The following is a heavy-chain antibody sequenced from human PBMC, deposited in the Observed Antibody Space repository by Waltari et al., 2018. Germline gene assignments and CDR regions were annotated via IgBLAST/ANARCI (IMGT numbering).Heavy chain of an antibody. J-gene: IGHJ4*02. CDR2: IYYSGNM. CDR3: ARTFAYGSGTYNH. Sequence: QLQLQESGPGLVKPSATLSLTCTVSGGSISDGSFHWGWIRQSPGKGLEWIGSIYYSGNMYYNPALGSRVSISVDTSTNQFSLKLSSVTAADTAVYYCARTFAYGSGTYNHWGQGSLVTVSS. V-gene: IGHV4-39*01. D-gene: IGHD3-10*01. CDR1: GGSISDGSFH.